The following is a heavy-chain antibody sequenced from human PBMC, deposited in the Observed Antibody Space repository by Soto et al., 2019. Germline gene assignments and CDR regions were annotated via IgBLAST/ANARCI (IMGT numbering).Heavy chain of an antibody. Sequence: SETLSLTCIVSGESISSSSYYWGWIRQPPGKGLEWIGSIYYSGRTYYNPSFKSRVTISIDTSKNQLSLKLSSVTATDTAVYYCARKRTTVVTQDYFDHWGQGALVTVSS. D-gene: IGHD2-21*02. CDR3: ARKRTTVVTQDYFDH. J-gene: IGHJ4*02. CDR1: GESISSSSYY. V-gene: IGHV4-39*01. CDR2: IYYSGRT.